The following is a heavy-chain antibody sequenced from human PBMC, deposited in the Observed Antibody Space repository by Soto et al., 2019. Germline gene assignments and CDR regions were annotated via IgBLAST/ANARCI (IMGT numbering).Heavy chain of an antibody. J-gene: IGHJ1*01. V-gene: IGHV1-46*01. CDR3: AREEDCSDGICYSEYFQR. CDR1: GYIFTAHS. CDR2: VNPSGGST. Sequence: QVQLVQSGAEVKKPGASVKVSCKASGYIFTAHSMHWVRQAPGQGLEWMGVVNPSGGSTNYAQKCQGRITMTMDTSTSTVYMDLSSLTSEDTAVYYCAREEDCSDGICYSEYFQRWGQGTLVTVSS. D-gene: IGHD2-15*01.